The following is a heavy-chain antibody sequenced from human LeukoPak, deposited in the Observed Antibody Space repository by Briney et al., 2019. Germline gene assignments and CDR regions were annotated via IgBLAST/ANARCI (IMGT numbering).Heavy chain of an antibody. Sequence: SETLSLTCAVSGGSISNNYWWNWVRQPPGKGLDWIGYIYYSGSTNYNPSLKSRVTISVDTSKNQFSLRLSSVTAADTAVYYCARDPSGYFNYWGQGTLATVSS. CDR2: IYYSGST. D-gene: IGHD3-22*01. CDR1: GGSISNNYW. CDR3: ARDPSGYFNY. J-gene: IGHJ4*02. V-gene: IGHV4-4*02.